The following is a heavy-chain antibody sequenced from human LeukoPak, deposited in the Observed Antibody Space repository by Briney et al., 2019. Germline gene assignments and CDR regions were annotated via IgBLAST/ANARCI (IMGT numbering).Heavy chain of an antibody. CDR3: ARGFCSSTSCYQGPFDF. V-gene: IGHV3-15*01. Sequence: GGSLRLSCAASGFTFRNYTMTWVRQAPGKGLEWVGHIKNKTNGGTTDYAAPVKGRFIISRDDSKNTLYLQMNSLRTEDTAVYYCARGFCSSTSCYQGPFDFWGQGTLVTVSS. D-gene: IGHD2-2*01. CDR1: GFTFRNYT. J-gene: IGHJ4*02. CDR2: IKNKTNGGTT.